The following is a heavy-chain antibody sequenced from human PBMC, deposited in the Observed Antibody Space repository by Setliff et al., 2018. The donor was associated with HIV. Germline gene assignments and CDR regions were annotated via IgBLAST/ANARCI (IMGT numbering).Heavy chain of an antibody. D-gene: IGHD1-1*01. CDR1: GFTFSNYV. CDR2: ISSSGGRT. J-gene: IGHJ3*02. V-gene: IGHV3-23*01. Sequence: GGSLRLSCAASGFTFSNYVMSWVRQTPGKGLEWVSVISSSGGRTYHADSVKGRFTISRDNSKNTLYLQMSSLRVEDTAVYYCVGEEGTKGAFDIWGQGTKVTVSS. CDR3: VGEEGTKGAFDI.